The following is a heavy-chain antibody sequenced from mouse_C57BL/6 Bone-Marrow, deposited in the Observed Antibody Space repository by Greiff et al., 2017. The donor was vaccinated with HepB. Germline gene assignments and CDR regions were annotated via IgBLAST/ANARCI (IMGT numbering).Heavy chain of an antibody. CDR2: IDPSDSYT. CDR1: GYTFTSYW. D-gene: IGHD1-1*01. CDR3: AREVDYGSRGLH. J-gene: IGHJ2*01. Sequence: QVQLQQPGAELVMPGASVKLSCKASGYTFTSYWMHWVKQRPEQGLEWIGEIDPSDSYTNYNQKFKGKSTLTVDKSSSTAYMQLSSLTSEDSAVYYCAREVDYGSRGLHWGQGTTLTVSS. V-gene: IGHV1-69*01.